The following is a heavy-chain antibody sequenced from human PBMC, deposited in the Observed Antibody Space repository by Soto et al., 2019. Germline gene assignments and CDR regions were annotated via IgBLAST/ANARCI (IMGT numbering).Heavy chain of an antibody. CDR3: ARENYYDSSGYHNWFDP. Sequence: SETLSLTCTVSGGSISSYSWSWVRQPPGKGLEWIGYIYYSGSTNYNPSLKSRVTISVDTSENQFSLKLSSVTAADTAVYYCARENYYDSSGYHNWFDPWGQGTLVTVSS. V-gene: IGHV4-59*01. J-gene: IGHJ5*02. CDR1: GGSISSYS. D-gene: IGHD3-22*01. CDR2: IYYSGST.